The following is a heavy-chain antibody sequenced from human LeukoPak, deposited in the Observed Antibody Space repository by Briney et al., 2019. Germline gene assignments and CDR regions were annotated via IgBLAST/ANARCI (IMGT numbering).Heavy chain of an antibody. Sequence: SQTLSLTCTVSGGSISSGSYYWSWIRQPAGKGLEWIGRIYTSGSTNYNPSLKSRVTISVDTSKNQFSLKLSSVTAADTAVYYCARGGVSSGSYYHWYFDLWGRGTLVTVSS. CDR1: GGSISSGSYY. CDR3: ARGGVSSGSYYHWYFDL. CDR2: IYTSGST. J-gene: IGHJ2*01. V-gene: IGHV4-61*02. D-gene: IGHD1-26*01.